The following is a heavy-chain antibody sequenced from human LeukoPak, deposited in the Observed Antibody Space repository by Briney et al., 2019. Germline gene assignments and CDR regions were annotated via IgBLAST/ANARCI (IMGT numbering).Heavy chain of an antibody. J-gene: IGHJ4*02. CDR3: ARDDYVWGSYRPFDY. CDR1: GFTLSNYW. D-gene: IGHD3-16*02. Sequence: GGSLRLSCSASGFTLSNYWIHWVRHAPGKGLVWVSRINSDGSSTSYADSVKGRFTISRDNAKNTLYLQMNSLRAEDTAVYYCARDDYVWGSYRPFDYWGQGTLVTVSS. V-gene: IGHV3-74*01. CDR2: INSDGSST.